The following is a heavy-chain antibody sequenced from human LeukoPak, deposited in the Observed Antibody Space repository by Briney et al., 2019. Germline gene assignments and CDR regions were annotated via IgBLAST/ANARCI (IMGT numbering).Heavy chain of an antibody. D-gene: IGHD2-15*01. J-gene: IGHJ3*02. V-gene: IGHV4-38-2*01. Sequence: SETLSLTCSVSSYSINSNYYWGWIRQSPGKGLEWIGSIYHTGSTYYNPSLKSRVTISLDASNKQFSLKLSSVTAADTAVYYCARYCSGGSCYSPDAFDIWGQGTMVTVSS. CDR2: IYHTGST. CDR1: SYSINSNYY. CDR3: ARYCSGGSCYSPDAFDI.